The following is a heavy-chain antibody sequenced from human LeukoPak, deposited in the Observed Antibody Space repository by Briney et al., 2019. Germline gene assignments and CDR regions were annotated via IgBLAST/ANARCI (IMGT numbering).Heavy chain of an antibody. CDR2: IYSGGSI. Sequence: PGGSLRLSCAASGFTVRNNYMSWVRQAPGKGLEWVSVIYSGGSIYYADSVKGRFTISRDNAKNSLYLQMNSLRAEDTAVYYCARVAIYSNYVIDYWGQGTLVTVSS. V-gene: IGHV3-66*01. CDR1: GFTVRNNY. J-gene: IGHJ4*02. D-gene: IGHD4-11*01. CDR3: ARVAIYSNYVIDY.